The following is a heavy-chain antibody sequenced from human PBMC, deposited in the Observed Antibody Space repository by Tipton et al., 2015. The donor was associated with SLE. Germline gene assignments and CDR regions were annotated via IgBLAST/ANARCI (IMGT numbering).Heavy chain of an antibody. CDR2: IYYSGST. Sequence: TLSLTCTVSGGSISSGGYYWSWIRQPPGKGLEWIGYIYYSGSTNYNPSLKSRVTISVDTSKNQFSLKLSSVTAADTAVYYCARGGGSGTNGGAFDIWGQGTMVTVSS. CDR3: ARGGGSGTNGGAFDI. J-gene: IGHJ3*02. V-gene: IGHV4-61*08. CDR1: GGSISSGGYY. D-gene: IGHD3-10*01.